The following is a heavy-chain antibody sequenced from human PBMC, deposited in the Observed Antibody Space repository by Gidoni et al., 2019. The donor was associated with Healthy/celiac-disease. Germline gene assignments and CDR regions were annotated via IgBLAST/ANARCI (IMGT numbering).Heavy chain of an antibody. V-gene: IGHV3-23*01. CDR2: ISGSGGST. CDR3: AKDGRGATTWS. J-gene: IGHJ5*02. D-gene: IGHD4-17*01. Sequence: EVQLLESGGGLVQPVGSLRLSCAAPGFTFSSYAMSWVRQAPGKGLEWVSAISGSGGSTYYADSVKGRFTISRDNSKNTLYLQMNSLRAEDTAVYYCAKDGRGATTWSWGQGTLVTVSS. CDR1: GFTFSSYA.